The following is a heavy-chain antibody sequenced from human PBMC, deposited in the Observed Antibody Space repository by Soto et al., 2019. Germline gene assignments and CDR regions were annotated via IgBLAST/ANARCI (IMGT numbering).Heavy chain of an antibody. V-gene: IGHV1-24*01. CDR1: GYTLTELS. CDR2: FDPEDGET. Sequence: ASVKVSCKVSGYTLTELSMHWVRQAPGKGLEWMGGFDPEDGETIYAQKFQGRVTMTEDTSTDTAYMELSSLRSDDTAVYYCARVWAVPAAKNFDYWGQGTLVTVSS. J-gene: IGHJ4*02. CDR3: ARVWAVPAAKNFDY. D-gene: IGHD2-2*01.